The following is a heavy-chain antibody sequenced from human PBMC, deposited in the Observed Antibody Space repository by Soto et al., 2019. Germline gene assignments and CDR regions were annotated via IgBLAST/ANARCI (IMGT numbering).Heavy chain of an antibody. CDR1: GGSISSGGYY. CDR2: IYYSGST. Sequence: SETLSLACTVSGGSISSGGYYWSWIRQHPGKGLEWIGYIYYSGSTYYNPSLKSRVTISVDTSKNQFSLKLSSVTAADTAVYYCARDNPYYYGSGSESWGQGTLVTVSS. D-gene: IGHD3-10*01. J-gene: IGHJ5*02. CDR3: ARDNPYYYGSGSES. V-gene: IGHV4-31*03.